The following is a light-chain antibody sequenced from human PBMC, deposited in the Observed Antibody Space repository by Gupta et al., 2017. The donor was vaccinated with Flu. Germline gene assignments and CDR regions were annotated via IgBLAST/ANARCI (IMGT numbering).Light chain of an antibody. Sequence: EIVLTQSPATLSLSPGERATLFCRASQSVGSSLAWYEQKPGQAPRLLIFGASNRATGVPARFSGSGSGTDFTLTISSLEPEDLAVYYCQQRSKWPVTFGQGTRLEIK. J-gene: IGKJ5*01. CDR1: QSVGSS. CDR3: QQRSKWPVT. V-gene: IGKV3-11*01. CDR2: GAS.